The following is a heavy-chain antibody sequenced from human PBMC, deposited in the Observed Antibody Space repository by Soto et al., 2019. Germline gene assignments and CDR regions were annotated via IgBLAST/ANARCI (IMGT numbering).Heavy chain of an antibody. CDR1: GGSISSYY. Sequence: SETLSLTCTVSGGSISSYYWSWIRQPAGKGLEWIGRIYTSGSTNYNPSLKSRVTMSVDTSKNQFSLKLSSVTAADTAVYYCARDGKGVLGPDPYYYGMDVWGQGTTVTVSS. V-gene: IGHV4-4*07. CDR2: IYTSGST. CDR3: ARDGKGVLGPDPYYYGMDV. J-gene: IGHJ6*02. D-gene: IGHD3-16*01.